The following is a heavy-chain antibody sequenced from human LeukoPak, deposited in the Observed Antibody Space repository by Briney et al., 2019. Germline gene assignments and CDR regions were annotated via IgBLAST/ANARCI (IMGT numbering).Heavy chain of an antibody. D-gene: IGHD2-2*01. Sequence: SETLSLTCTVSGGSISSGDYYWSWIRQPPGKGLEWIGYIYYSGSTNYNPSLKSRVTISVDTSKNQFSLKLSSVTAADTAVYYCARRLCSSTSCYFDYWGQGTLVTVSS. CDR1: GGSISSGDYY. J-gene: IGHJ4*02. CDR2: IYYSGST. V-gene: IGHV4-61*08. CDR3: ARRLCSSTSCYFDY.